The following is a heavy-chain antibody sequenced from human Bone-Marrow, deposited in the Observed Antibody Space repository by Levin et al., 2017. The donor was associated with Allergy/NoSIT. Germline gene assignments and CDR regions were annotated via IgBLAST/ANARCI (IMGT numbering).Heavy chain of an antibody. J-gene: IGHJ4*02. CDR1: GFTFSNYA. Sequence: SCAASGFTFSNYAMTWVRQAPEKGLEWVSVISGSGGNTYYADSVKGRFTISRDNSKNTLYLQMNSLRAEDTAVYYCAMPIGGSYSYYFDCWGQGTLVTVSS. V-gene: IGHV3-23*01. CDR3: AMPIGGSYSYYFDC. CDR2: ISGSGGNT. D-gene: IGHD3-10*01.